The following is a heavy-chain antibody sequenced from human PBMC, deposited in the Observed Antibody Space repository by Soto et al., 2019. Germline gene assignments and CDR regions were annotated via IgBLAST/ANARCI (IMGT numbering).Heavy chain of an antibody. Sequence: QVQLVESGGGVVQPGRSLRLSCAASGFTFSSYGMHWVRQAPGKGLEWVAVIWYDGSNKYYADSVKGRFTISRDNXXNTLYLQMNSLRAEDTAVYYCAREAVSWIQLWLPYWGQGTLVTVSS. J-gene: IGHJ4*02. CDR1: GFTFSSYG. CDR2: IWYDGSNK. CDR3: AREAVSWIQLWLPY. V-gene: IGHV3-33*01. D-gene: IGHD5-18*01.